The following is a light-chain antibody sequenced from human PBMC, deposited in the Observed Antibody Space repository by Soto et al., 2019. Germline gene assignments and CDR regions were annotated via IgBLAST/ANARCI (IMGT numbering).Light chain of an antibody. CDR1: QSVSSN. Sequence: EIVMTQSPATLSVSPGERATLSCRASQSVSSNLAWYQQKPGQAPRLLIYGASTRATGIPARFSGSGSGTAFTLTISSLQSEDLAVYYCQQYNNWPPLTFGQGTKLEIK. CDR2: GAS. V-gene: IGKV3-15*01. J-gene: IGKJ2*01. CDR3: QQYNNWPPLT.